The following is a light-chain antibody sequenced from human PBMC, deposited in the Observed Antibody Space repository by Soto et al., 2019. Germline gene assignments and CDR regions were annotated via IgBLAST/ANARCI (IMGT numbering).Light chain of an antibody. V-gene: IGLV2-14*01. J-gene: IGLJ3*02. CDR2: EVI. Sequence: QSALTQPASVSGSPGQSITISCTGTSSDIGTYNSVSWYQHHPGKAPKLLIFEVIDRPSGVSDRFSGSKSGNTASLTISGLQPEDEDDYYCCSYNSPCTLVFGGGTKLTVL. CDR3: CSYNSPCTLV. CDR1: SSDIGTYNS.